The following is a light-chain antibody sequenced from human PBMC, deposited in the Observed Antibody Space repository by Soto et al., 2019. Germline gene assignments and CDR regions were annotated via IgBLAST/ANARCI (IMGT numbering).Light chain of an antibody. CDR1: QSVSSN. J-gene: IGKJ1*01. CDR3: QQYNYWPGT. Sequence: ETVMTQSPATLSVSPGERATLSCRASQSVSSNLAWYQQKPGQAPRLLIYGASTRATGVPARFSGSESGTEFTLTISSLQSEDCAVYYCQQYNYWPGTFGQGTKVEIK. CDR2: GAS. V-gene: IGKV3-15*01.